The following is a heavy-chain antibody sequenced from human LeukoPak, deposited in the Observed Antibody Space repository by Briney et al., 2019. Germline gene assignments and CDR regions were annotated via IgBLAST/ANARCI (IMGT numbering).Heavy chain of an antibody. V-gene: IGHV6-1*01. CDR3: AREATLFDY. Sequence: SETLSLTCAISGDRVSSNSAAWNWTRQSPSRGLEWLGRTYYRSKWYNDYAVSVKSRITINPDTSKNQFSLQLNSVTPEDTAVYYCAREATLFDYWGQGTLVTVSS. J-gene: IGHJ4*02. CDR2: TYYRSKWYN. CDR1: GDRVSSNSAA.